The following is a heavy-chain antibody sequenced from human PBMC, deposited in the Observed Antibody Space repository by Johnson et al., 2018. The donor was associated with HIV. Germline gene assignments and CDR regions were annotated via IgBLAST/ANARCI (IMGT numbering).Heavy chain of an antibody. D-gene: IGHD3-22*01. V-gene: IGHV3-23*04. Sequence: VQLVESGGGLVQPGGSLRLSCAASGFTFSTYAMSWVRQAPGKGLEWVSAISGSGGSTYFADSVQGRFTLSRDNSKNTLYLQMNSLGAEDTAVYYCAKDPYYETSAYYDDAFDIWGQGTMVTVSS. CDR2: ISGSGGST. J-gene: IGHJ3*02. CDR3: AKDPYYETSAYYDDAFDI. CDR1: GFTFSTYA.